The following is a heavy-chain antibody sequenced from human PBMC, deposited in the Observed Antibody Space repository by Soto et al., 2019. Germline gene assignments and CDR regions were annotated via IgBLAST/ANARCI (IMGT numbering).Heavy chain of an antibody. Sequence: PSETLSLTCTVSGGSISSNYWTRIRQPPGKGLEWIGYVYNSGSTNYNPSLKSRVTISEDTAKSQISLKVNSMTAADTAVYYCARYRREAVAGYTLDNWGQGILVTVSS. CDR1: GGSISSNY. CDR2: VYNSGST. V-gene: IGHV4-4*08. D-gene: IGHD6-13*01. J-gene: IGHJ4*02. CDR3: ARYRREAVAGYTLDN.